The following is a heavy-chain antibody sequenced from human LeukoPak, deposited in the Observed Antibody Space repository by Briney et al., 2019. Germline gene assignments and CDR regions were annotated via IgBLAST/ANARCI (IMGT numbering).Heavy chain of an antibody. D-gene: IGHD3-3*01. CDR1: GITVGANF. CDR2: ISSGGTTI. Sequence: PGGSLRLSCAASGITVGANFMTWVRQAPGRGLEWVSHISSGGTTIYYADSVKGRFTISSDNAKNSLDLQMNSLRAEDTAVYYCARDRMGSADFWSGYYTGTFDYWGQGTLVTVST. V-gene: IGHV3-11*04. CDR3: ARDRMGSADFWSGYYTGTFDY. J-gene: IGHJ4*02.